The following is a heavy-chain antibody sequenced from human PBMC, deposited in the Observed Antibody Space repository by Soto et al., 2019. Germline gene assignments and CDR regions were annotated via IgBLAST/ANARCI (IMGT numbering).Heavy chain of an antibody. Sequence: GGSLRLSCAASGFTFSSYSMNWVRQAPGKGLEWVSYISSSSSTIYYADYVKGRFTISRDNAKNSLYLQMNSLRDEDTAVYYCARGDYYGSGDAFDIWGQGTMVTVSS. CDR3: ARGDYYGSGDAFDI. CDR1: GFTFSSYS. D-gene: IGHD3-10*01. J-gene: IGHJ3*02. V-gene: IGHV3-48*02. CDR2: ISSSSSTI.